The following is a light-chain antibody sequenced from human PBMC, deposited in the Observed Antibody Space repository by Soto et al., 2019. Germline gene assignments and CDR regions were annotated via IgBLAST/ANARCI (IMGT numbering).Light chain of an antibody. V-gene: IGLV1-40*01. J-gene: IGLJ2*01. CDR1: SSNIGAGYD. CDR2: GDY. CDR3: QSYDNSLSGSL. Sequence: QLVLTQPPSVSGAPGQRVTISCTGSSSNIGAGYDVHWYQQLPGKAPKLLIYGDYNRPSGVPDRFSGSRSGTSASLAITGLQAEDEADYYCQSYDNSLSGSLFGGGTKLTVL.